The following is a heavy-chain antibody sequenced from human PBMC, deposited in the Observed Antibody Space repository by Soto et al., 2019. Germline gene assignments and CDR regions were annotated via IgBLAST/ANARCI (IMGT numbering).Heavy chain of an antibody. CDR3: ASSYYYGSGSYNWFDP. Sequence: PSQTLSLTCVISGDSVSSNSAAWNWIRQSPSRGLEWLGRTYYGSKWYNDYAVSVKSRITINPDTSKNQFSLQLNSVTPEDTAVYYCASSYYYGSGSYNWFDPWGQGTLVTVSS. V-gene: IGHV6-1*01. J-gene: IGHJ5*02. D-gene: IGHD3-10*01. CDR2: TYYGSKWYN. CDR1: GDSVSSNSAA.